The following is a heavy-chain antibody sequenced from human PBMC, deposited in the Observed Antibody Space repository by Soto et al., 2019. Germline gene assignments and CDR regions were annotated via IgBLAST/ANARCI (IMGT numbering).Heavy chain of an antibody. CDR1: GYTFTSYG. D-gene: IGHD6-13*01. CDR2: ISAYNGNT. J-gene: IGHJ4*02. CDR3: ARVSSSWYYFDY. Sequence: QVQLVQSGAEVKKPGASVKVSCKASGYTFTSYGISWVRQAPGQGLEWMGWISAYNGNTNSPQKLQGRVTMTTDTSPSTAYMELRSLRSDDTAVYYWARVSSSWYYFDYWGQGTLVTVSS. V-gene: IGHV1-18*01.